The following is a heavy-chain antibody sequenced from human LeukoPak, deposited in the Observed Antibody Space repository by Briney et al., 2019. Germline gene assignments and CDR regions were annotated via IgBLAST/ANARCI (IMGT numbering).Heavy chain of an antibody. J-gene: IGHJ2*01. CDR3: ARALTTVATWLYL. V-gene: IGHV1-2*02. Sequence: ASVKVSCKASGYTFSAYYMHWVRQAPGQGPEWMGWINPNSGGTNYAQKFQGRVTMTRDTSISTAYMELTRLRSDDTAVYYCARALTTVATWLYLWGRGTLVTVSS. D-gene: IGHD4-17*01. CDR2: INPNSGGT. CDR1: GYTFSAYY.